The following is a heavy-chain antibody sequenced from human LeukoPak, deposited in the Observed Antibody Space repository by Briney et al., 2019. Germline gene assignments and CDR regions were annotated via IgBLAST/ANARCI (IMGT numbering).Heavy chain of an antibody. CDR3: AKDLSFAGDWYFDL. CDR1: GFIFSSYA. D-gene: IGHD3-16*01. J-gene: IGHJ2*01. Sequence: GGSLRLSCAASGFIFSSYAMSWVRQAPGKGLEWVSAISGSGGSTYYADSVKGRFTISRDNSKNTLYLQMNSLRAEDTAVYYCAKDLSFAGDWYFDLWGRGTLVTVSS. CDR2: ISGSGGST. V-gene: IGHV3-23*01.